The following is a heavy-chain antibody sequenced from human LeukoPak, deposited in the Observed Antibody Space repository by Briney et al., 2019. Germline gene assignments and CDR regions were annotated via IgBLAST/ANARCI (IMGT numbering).Heavy chain of an antibody. Sequence: PGGSLRLSCAASGFTLTSLWVSSVRQAPGKGLGWVANINQDGRVKFYVDSVKGRFTISRDNAKNSMYLQMNSLRAEDTAVYYCARELADDFWSGYYLNYFDYWGQGTLVTVSS. D-gene: IGHD3-3*01. V-gene: IGHV3-7*01. CDR2: INQDGRVK. CDR3: ARELADDFWSGYYLNYFDY. J-gene: IGHJ4*02. CDR1: GFTLTSLW.